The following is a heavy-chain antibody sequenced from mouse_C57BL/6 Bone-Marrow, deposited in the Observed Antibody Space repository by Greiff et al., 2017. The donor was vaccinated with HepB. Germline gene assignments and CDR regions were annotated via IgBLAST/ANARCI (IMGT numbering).Heavy chain of an antibody. J-gene: IGHJ2*01. V-gene: IGHV5-4*01. CDR1: GFTFSSYA. CDR3: ARDETYYGSSPYYFDY. Sequence: EVMLVESGGGLVKPGGSLKLSCAASGFTFSSYAMSWVRQTPEKRLEWVATISDGGSYTYYPDNVKGRFTISRDNAKNNLYLQMSHLKSEDTAMYYCARDETYYGSSPYYFDYWGQGTTLTVSS. D-gene: IGHD1-1*01. CDR2: ISDGGSYT.